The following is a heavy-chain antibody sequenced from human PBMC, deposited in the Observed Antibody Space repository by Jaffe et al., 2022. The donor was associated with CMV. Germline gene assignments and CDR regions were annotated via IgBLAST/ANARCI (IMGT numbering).Heavy chain of an antibody. CDR3: ARTTVAGDTDSTYTLDY. J-gene: IGHJ4*02. V-gene: IGHV4-34*01. Sequence: QVQLQQWGAGLLKPSETLSLTCAVYGGSFSGYYWSWIRQPPGKGLEWIGEINHSGSTNYNPSLKSRVTISVDTSKNQFSLKLSSVTAADTAVYYCARTTVAGDTDSTYTLDYWGQGTLVTVSS. CDR1: GGSFSGYY. D-gene: IGHD6-19*01. CDR2: INHSGST.